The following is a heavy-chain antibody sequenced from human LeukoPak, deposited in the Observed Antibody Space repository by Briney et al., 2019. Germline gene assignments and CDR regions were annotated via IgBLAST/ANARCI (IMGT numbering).Heavy chain of an antibody. Sequence: SQTLSLTCTVSGGSISSGSYYWSWIRQPPGKGLEWIGYIYYSGSTNYNPSLKSRVTISVDTSKNQFSLKLSSVTAADTAVYYCARIRLEAFDIWGQGTMVTVSS. D-gene: IGHD3-3*02. J-gene: IGHJ3*02. CDR2: IYYSGST. CDR3: ARIRLEAFDI. V-gene: IGHV4-61*01. CDR1: GGSISSGSYY.